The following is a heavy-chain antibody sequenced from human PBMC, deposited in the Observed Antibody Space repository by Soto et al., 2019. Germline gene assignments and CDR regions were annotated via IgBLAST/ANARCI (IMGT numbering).Heavy chain of an antibody. V-gene: IGHV4-34*01. CDR3: ARSLREGDHYDYIWGSYRYDAFDI. D-gene: IGHD3-16*02. Sequence: PSETLSLTCAVYGGSFSGYYWSWIRQPPGKGLEWIGEINHSGSTNYNPSLKSRVTISVDTSKNQFSLKLSSVTAADTAVYYCARSLREGDHYDYIWGSYRYDAFDIWGQGTMVTVSS. CDR1: GGSFSGYY. J-gene: IGHJ3*02. CDR2: INHSGST.